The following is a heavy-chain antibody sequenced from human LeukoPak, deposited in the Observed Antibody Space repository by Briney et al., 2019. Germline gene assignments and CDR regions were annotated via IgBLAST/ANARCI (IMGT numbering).Heavy chain of an antibody. J-gene: IGHJ4*02. CDR1: GFTFSSYA. D-gene: IGHD2-15*01. V-gene: IGHV3-30*04. CDR3: AREAPTVVASTGDFDY. CDR2: ISYYGSNK. Sequence: GRSLRLSCAASGFTFSSYAMHWVRQAPGKGLEWVAVISYYGSNKYYADSVKGRFTISRDNSKNTLYLQMNSLRAEDTAVYYCAREAPTVVASTGDFDYWGQGTLVTVSS.